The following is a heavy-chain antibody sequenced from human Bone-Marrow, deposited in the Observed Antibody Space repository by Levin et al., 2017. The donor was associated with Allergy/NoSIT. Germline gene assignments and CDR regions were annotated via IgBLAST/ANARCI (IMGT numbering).Heavy chain of an antibody. V-gene: IGHV4-30-2*01. J-gene: IGHJ5*02. D-gene: IGHD2/OR15-2a*01. Sequence: SETLSLTCAISGASISSGGYSWSWIRQTPGQGLEWIGHIYYSGSTYYNPSLKSRVIISVDMSKNQFSLKLRSVTAADTAVYYCAREYSNGRANWFDPWGQGTLVSVSS. CDR3: AREYSNGRANWFDP. CDR1: GASISSGGYS. CDR2: IYYSGST.